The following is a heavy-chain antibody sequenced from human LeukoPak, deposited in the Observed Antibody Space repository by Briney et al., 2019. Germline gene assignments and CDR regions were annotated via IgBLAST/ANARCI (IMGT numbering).Heavy chain of an antibody. J-gene: IGHJ6*03. V-gene: IGHV1-8*03. CDR1: GYTFTSYD. Sequence: ASVKVSCKASGYTFTSYDINWVRQATGQGLEWMGWMNPNSGNTGYAQKFQGRVTITRNTSISTAYMELSSLRSEDTAVYYCARGQRTYCSSTSCYAGKGRYYYYMDVWGKGTTVTVSS. CDR2: MNPNSGNT. CDR3: ARGQRTYCSSTSCYAGKGRYYYYMDV. D-gene: IGHD2-2*01.